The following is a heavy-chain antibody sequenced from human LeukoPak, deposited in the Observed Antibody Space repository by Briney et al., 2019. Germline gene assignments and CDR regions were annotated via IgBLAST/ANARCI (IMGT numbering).Heavy chain of an antibody. V-gene: IGHV4-59*01. CDR1: GGSISSYY. CDR3: ASSPWFGELYGLSY. CDR2: IYYSGST. Sequence: SETLSLTCTVSGGSISSYYWSWIRQPPGKELEWIGYIYYSGSTNYNPSLKSRVTISVDTSKNQFSLKLSSVTAADTAVYYCASSPWFGELYGLSYWGQGTLVTVSS. J-gene: IGHJ4*02. D-gene: IGHD3-10*01.